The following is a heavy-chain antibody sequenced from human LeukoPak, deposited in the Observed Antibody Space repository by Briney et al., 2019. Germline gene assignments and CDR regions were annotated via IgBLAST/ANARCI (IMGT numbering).Heavy chain of an antibody. D-gene: IGHD2-2*01. Sequence: SGTLSLTCTVSGGSISSYYWSWIRQPPGKGLEWIEEINHSGSTNYNPSLKSRVTISVDTSKNQFSLKLSSVTAADTAVYYCARWNHPPDIVVVPAAIGDWFDPWGQGTLVTVSS. V-gene: IGHV4-34*01. CDR1: GGSISSYY. CDR2: INHSGST. J-gene: IGHJ5*02. CDR3: ARWNHPPDIVVVPAAIGDWFDP.